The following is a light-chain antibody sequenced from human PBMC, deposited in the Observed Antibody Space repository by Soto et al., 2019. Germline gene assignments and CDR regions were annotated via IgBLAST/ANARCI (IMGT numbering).Light chain of an antibody. CDR3: SSYAGNDRLGV. CDR2: EVN. CDR1: SSDVGGYNY. Sequence: QSVLTQPPSASGSPGQSVAISCTGTSSDVGGYNYVSWYQQHPGKAPKLMIYEVNKRPSGVPDRFSGSKSGNTASLTVSGLQAEDEADYYCSSYAGNDRLGVFGGGTKLTVL. V-gene: IGLV2-8*01. J-gene: IGLJ2*01.